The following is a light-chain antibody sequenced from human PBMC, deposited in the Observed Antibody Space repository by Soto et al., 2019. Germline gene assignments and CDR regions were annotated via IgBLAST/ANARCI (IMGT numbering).Light chain of an antibody. CDR2: LGS. V-gene: IGKV2-28*01. J-gene: IGKJ1*01. CDR1: QSLLHSSGSNS. CDR3: MQAVQTPPT. Sequence: DIVMTQSPLSLPVTPGEPASISCRSSQSLLHSSGSNSLDWYLQKPGQSPQLLIYLGSNRASGVPDRFNGSGSGTDVTLKISRVEAEDVGVYYCMQAVQTPPTFGQGTKVEIK.